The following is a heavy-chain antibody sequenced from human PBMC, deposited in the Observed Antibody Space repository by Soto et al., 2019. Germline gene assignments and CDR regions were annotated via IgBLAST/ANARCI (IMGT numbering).Heavy chain of an antibody. CDR2: ISYDGSNE. Sequence: ESGGGVVQPGRSLRLSCAASGFTFSSYAMHWVRQAPGKGLEWVAVISYDGSNEYYADSVKGRFTISRDNSKNTLYLQMNSLRAEDTAVYYCTKVETPYYYGSGSYLYWGQGTLVTVSS. J-gene: IGHJ4*02. CDR3: TKVETPYYYGSGSYLY. D-gene: IGHD3-10*01. CDR1: GFTFSSYA. V-gene: IGHV3-30-3*01.